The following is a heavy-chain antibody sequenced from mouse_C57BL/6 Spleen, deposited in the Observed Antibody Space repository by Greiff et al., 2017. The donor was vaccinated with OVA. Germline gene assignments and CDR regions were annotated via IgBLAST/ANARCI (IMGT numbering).Heavy chain of an antibody. J-gene: IGHJ4*01. CDR3: ARMDDYDRGGHAMDY. CDR1: GFSLSTFGMG. V-gene: IGHV8-8*01. Sequence: QVTLKESGPGILQPSQTLSLTCSFSGFSLSTFGMGVGWIHQPSGKGLEWLAHIWWDDDKYYNPALKSRLTISKDTSKNQVFLKIANVDTADTATYYCARMDDYDRGGHAMDYWGQGTSVTVSS. D-gene: IGHD2-4*01. CDR2: IWWDDDK.